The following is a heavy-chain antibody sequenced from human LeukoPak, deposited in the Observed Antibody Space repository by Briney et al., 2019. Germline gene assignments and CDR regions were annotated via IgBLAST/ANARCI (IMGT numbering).Heavy chain of an antibody. CDR3: ARDLVGSTNWFDP. CDR2: INPNSGAT. V-gene: IGHV1-2*02. CDR1: GYTFTGYY. J-gene: IGHJ5*02. Sequence: GPVKVSCKASGYTFTGYYMPWVRKAPGKGLGWMGWINPNSGATNFVQKFQGRVTMTRDTSVSTAYMELSRLTSDDTAVYYCARDLVGSTNWFDPWGQGTLVTVSS. D-gene: IGHD2-8*02.